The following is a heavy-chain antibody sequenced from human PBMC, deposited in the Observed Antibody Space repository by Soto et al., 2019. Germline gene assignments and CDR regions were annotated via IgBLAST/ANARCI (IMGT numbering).Heavy chain of an antibody. CDR3: ASGIQLWLRRINNGYSG. CDR1: GGTFSSYA. V-gene: IGHV1-69*12. J-gene: IGHJ4*02. Sequence: QVQLVQSGAEVKKPGSSVKVSCKASGGTFSSYAISWVRQAPGQGLEWMGGIIPIFGTANYAQRFQDRVTITADESTNTVYMELSSLRSEDTAVYFCASGIQLWLRRINNGYSGWGQGTLVTVSS. D-gene: IGHD5-18*01. CDR2: IIPIFGTA.